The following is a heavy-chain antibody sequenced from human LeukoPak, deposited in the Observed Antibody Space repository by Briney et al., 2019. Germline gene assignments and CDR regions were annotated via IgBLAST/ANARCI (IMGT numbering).Heavy chain of an antibody. J-gene: IGHJ6*02. CDR2: ISSSSYI. CDR3: AGANYIAAAGTHPSVLSRYYYGMDV. D-gene: IGHD6-13*01. Sequence: GGSLRLSCAASGFTFSSYSMNWVRQAPGKGLEWVSSISSSSYIYYADSVKGRFTISRDNAKNSLYLQMNSLRAEDTAVYYCAGANYIAAAGTHPSVLSRYYYGMDVWGQGTTVTVSS. CDR1: GFTFSSYS. V-gene: IGHV3-21*01.